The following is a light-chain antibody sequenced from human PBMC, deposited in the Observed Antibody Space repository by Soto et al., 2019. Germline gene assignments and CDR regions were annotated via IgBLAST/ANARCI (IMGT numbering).Light chain of an antibody. CDR1: SSDVGGYNY. V-gene: IGLV2-14*03. CDR3: SSYISSSTLEV. J-gene: IGLJ1*01. CDR2: DVT. Sequence: QSVLTQPASVSGSPGQSITISCTGTSSDVGGYNYVSWYQHHPGKAPKLSIYDVTTRPSGVSNRFSGSKSGNTASLTISGLQPEDEADYYCSSYISSSTLEVFGTGTKVTVL.